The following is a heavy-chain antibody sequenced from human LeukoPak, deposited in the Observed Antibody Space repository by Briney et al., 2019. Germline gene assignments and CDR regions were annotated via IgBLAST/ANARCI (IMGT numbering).Heavy chain of an antibody. CDR2: IIPIFGTA. J-gene: IGHJ4*02. D-gene: IGHD3-3*01. CDR1: GGTFSSYA. V-gene: IGHV1-69*13. CDR3: ARDRGYDFWSGYDN. Sequence: VASVKVSCKASGGTFSSYAISWVRQAPGQGLEWMGGIIPIFGTASYAQKFQGRVTITADESTSTAYMELSSLRSEDTAVYYCARDRGYDFWSGYDNWGQGTLVTVSS.